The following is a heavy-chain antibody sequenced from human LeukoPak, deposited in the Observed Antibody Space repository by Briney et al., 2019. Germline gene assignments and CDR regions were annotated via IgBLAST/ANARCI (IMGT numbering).Heavy chain of an antibody. CDR3: ARSQYSSTWARDPYFDY. V-gene: IGHV5-51*01. CDR2: IYPADSDT. CDR1: GYSFTNYW. J-gene: IGHJ4*02. Sequence: GESLKISCTGSGYSFTNYWIAWVRQMPGKGLEWMGIIYPADSDTTYSPSFQGHVTISADKSISTAYLQWSSLKASDTAMYYCARSQYSSTWARDPYFDYWGLGTLVTVSS. D-gene: IGHD6-13*01.